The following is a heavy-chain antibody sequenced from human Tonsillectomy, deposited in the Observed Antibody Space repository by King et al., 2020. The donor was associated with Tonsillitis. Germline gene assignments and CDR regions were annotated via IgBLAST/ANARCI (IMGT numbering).Heavy chain of an antibody. CDR1: GYTSTSYY. J-gene: IGHJ5*02. CDR3: ARDRPCSSASCYGGSWFDP. Sequence: QLVQSGAEVKKPGASVKVSCKASGYTSTSYYMHWVRQAPGQGLEWMGMINPSGGTTSYAQKFQGRVTMTRDTSTNTVYMELSSLRSEDTAVYYCARDRPCSSASCYGGSWFDPWGQGTLVTVCS. CDR2: INPSGGTT. D-gene: IGHD2-2*01. V-gene: IGHV1-46*01.